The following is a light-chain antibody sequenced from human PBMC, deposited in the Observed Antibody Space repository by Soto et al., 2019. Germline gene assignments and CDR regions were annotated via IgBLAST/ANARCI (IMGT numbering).Light chain of an antibody. CDR3: LQDYDYPRM. V-gene: IGKV1-6*01. CDR2: GAS. Sequence: IQMTQSPSSLSASVVDIVTITFRASQGIRSDLNWYQQKPGKAPKRLIYGASSLQSGVPSRFSGRGSGTDFTLTISSLQPEDFATYYCLQDYDYPRMFGQGTKV. CDR1: QGIRSD. J-gene: IGKJ1*01.